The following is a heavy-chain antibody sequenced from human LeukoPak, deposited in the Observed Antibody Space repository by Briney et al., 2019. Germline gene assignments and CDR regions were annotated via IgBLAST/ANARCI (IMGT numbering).Heavy chain of an antibody. J-gene: IGHJ4*02. V-gene: IGHV3-7*03. CDR1: GFTFSNFW. CDR3: TKDQGIAVTGVSDY. CDR2: IRQDGSQK. Sequence: GGSLRLSCAASGFTFSNFWMSWVRQAPGKGLEWVATIRQDGSQKYYVDSVKGRFTISRDNAKNTLYLQLNSLRDEDTAVYYCTKDQGIAVTGVSDYWGQGTLVTVSS. D-gene: IGHD6-19*01.